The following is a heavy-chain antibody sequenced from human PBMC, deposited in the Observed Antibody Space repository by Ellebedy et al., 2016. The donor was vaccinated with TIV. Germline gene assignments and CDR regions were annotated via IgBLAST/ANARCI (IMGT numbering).Heavy chain of an antibody. J-gene: IGHJ4*02. V-gene: IGHV1-58*01. Sequence: SVKVSCXASGFTFTNSAVQWVRQARGQRLEWIGWIVVGSGNTNYAQKFQERVTITRDMSTSTAYMELSSLRSEDTAVYYCAAESYGDYVGYFDYWGQGTLVTASS. CDR3: AAESYGDYVGYFDY. CDR1: GFTFTNSA. D-gene: IGHD4-17*01. CDR2: IVVGSGNT.